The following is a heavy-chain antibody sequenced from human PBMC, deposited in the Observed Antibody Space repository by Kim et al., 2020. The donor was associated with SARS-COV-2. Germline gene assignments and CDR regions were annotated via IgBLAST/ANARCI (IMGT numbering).Heavy chain of an antibody. Sequence: YADSVKGRFTISRDTSKNTRYLQMASLRVEDTALYYCARPRGSGSYFDNWGQGTLVTVSS. CDR3: ARPRGSGSYFDN. J-gene: IGHJ4*02. V-gene: IGHV3-30*14. D-gene: IGHD1-26*01.